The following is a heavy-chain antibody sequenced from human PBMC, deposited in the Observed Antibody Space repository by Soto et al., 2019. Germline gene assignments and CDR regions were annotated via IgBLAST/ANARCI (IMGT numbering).Heavy chain of an antibody. D-gene: IGHD3-16*02. J-gene: IGHJ3*02. Sequence: QVQLQESGPGLVKPSETLSLTCTVSGGSISSYYWSWIRQPPGKGLEWIGYIYYSGSTNYNPSLKSPVTISVDTSKNQFSPKLSSVTAADTAVYYCARLYGLDAFDIWGQGTMVTFSS. V-gene: IGHV4-59*08. CDR2: IYYSGST. CDR1: GGSISSYY. CDR3: ARLYGLDAFDI.